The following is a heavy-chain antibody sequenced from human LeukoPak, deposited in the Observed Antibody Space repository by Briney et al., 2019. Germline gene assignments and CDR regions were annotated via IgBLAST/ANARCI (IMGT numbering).Heavy chain of an antibody. CDR3: ARYGSPYYFVDY. V-gene: IGHV1-2*06. D-gene: IGHD2/OR15-2a*01. J-gene: IGHJ4*02. Sequence: ASXKVXCKASGYTFTDCYTHWVRQAPGQGGEWMGRINPNSGGTNYAQTFQGRVSMTWDTSISTAYMELRRLTSDDTAVYYCARYGSPYYFVDYWGQGTLVTVSS. CDR1: GYTFTDCY. CDR2: INPNSGGT.